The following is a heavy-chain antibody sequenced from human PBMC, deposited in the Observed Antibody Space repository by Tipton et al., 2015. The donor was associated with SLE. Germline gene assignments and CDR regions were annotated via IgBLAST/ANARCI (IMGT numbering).Heavy chain of an antibody. CDR2: IFYTGST. J-gene: IGHJ4*02. V-gene: IGHV4-59*11. CDR3: ATFYYYDSSGSYYFDY. D-gene: IGHD3-22*01. Sequence: LRLSCSVSGSSISSRYWTWIRQPPGKGLEWIGYIFYTGSTNYNPSLKSRVTISLDTSKNQFSLKLTSVTAADTAMYYCATFYYYDSSGSYYFDYWGQGALVTVSS. CDR1: GSSISSRY.